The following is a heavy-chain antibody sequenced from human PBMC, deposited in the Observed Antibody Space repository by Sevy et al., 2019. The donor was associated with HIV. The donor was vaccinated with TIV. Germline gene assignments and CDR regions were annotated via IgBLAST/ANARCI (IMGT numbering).Heavy chain of an antibody. D-gene: IGHD4-17*01. CDR2: LTHDGDIT. J-gene: IGHJ5*01. CDR1: GFNLRDHY. Sequence: GGSLRLSCAASGFNLRDHYMHWVRQVPGKGLVWVSYLTHDGDITGHAESVKGRFTISRDNAKNTVYLQMNSLRVEDTALYYCTRDMGFCTETGCDYMWFDSRGQGTLVTVSS. V-gene: IGHV3-74*01. CDR3: TRDMGFCTETGCDYMWFDS.